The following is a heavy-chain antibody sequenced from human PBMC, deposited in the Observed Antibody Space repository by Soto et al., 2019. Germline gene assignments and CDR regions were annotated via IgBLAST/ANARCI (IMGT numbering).Heavy chain of an antibody. Sequence: SETLSLTCAVYGGSFSGYYWSWIRQPPGKGLEWIGEINHSGSTNYNPSLKSRVTISVDTSKNQFSLKLSSVTAADTAVYYCARSRSRGIVVNFDYRGQGTLVTVSS. D-gene: IGHD3-22*01. CDR1: GGSFSGYY. J-gene: IGHJ4*02. CDR3: ARSRSRGIVVNFDY. CDR2: INHSGST. V-gene: IGHV4-34*01.